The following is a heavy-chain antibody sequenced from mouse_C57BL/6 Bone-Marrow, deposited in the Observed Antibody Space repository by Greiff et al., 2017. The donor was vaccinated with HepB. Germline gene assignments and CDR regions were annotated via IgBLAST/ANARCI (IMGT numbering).Heavy chain of an antibody. D-gene: IGHD2-3*01. J-gene: IGHJ2*01. CDR3: ARLWLLRIDY. CDR2: IYPGDGDT. V-gene: IGHV1-80*01. CDR1: GYAFSSYW. Sequence: VKLVESGAELVKPGASVKISCKASGYAFSSYWMNWVKQRPGKGLEWIGQIYPGDGDTNYNGKFKGKATLTADKSSSTAYMQLSSLTSEDSAVYFCARLWLLRIDYWGQGTTLTVSS.